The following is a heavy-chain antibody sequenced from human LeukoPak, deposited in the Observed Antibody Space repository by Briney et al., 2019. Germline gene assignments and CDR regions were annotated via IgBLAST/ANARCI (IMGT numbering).Heavy chain of an antibody. Sequence: SETLSLTCTVSGDSISSNSYYWGWIRQPPGKGLEWIGSIYYSGSTYYNPSLKSRVTISVDTSKNQFSLKLSSVTAADTAVYYCARLSSGYYYLDYWGQGTLVTVSS. CDR3: ARLSSGYYYLDY. CDR1: GDSISSNSYY. D-gene: IGHD3-22*01. J-gene: IGHJ4*02. V-gene: IGHV4-39*01. CDR2: IYYSGST.